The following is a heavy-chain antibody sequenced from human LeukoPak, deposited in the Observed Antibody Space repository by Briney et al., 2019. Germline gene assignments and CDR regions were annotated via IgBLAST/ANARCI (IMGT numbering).Heavy chain of an antibody. Sequence: GRSLRLSCAASGFTFSTYPMHWVRQAPGKGLEWVAVISNDGSNKYYADSVKGRFTLSRDSSKNTLYLQMNSLRTEDTAVYYCARDPSLLVAGTIADYWGQGTLVTVSS. CDR3: ARDPSLLVAGTIADY. V-gene: IGHV3-30*04. J-gene: IGHJ4*02. D-gene: IGHD6-19*01. CDR2: ISNDGSNK. CDR1: GFTFSTYP.